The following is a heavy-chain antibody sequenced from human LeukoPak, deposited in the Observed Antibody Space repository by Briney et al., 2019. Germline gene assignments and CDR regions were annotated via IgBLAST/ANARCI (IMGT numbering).Heavy chain of an antibody. CDR1: GDSISTYY. D-gene: IGHD3-16*02. CDR2: IYNSGST. J-gene: IGHJ4*02. CDR3: ARGQNYVWGGYRYTIPQYDY. Sequence: SETLSLTCTVSGDSISTYYWSWIRQPPGMGLEWIGYIYNSGSTDYNPSLKSRVTISVDMSKNQFSLKLSSVTAADTAVYYCARGQNYVWGGYRYTIPQYDYWGQGTLVTVSS. V-gene: IGHV4-59*12.